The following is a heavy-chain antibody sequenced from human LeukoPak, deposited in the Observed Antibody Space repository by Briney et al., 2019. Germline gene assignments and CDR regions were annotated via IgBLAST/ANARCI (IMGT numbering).Heavy chain of an antibody. CDR2: IYSGGST. J-gene: IGHJ4*02. CDR3: ARDRYYYDSSGYYDY. V-gene: IGHV3-53*01. CDR1: GFTVSSNY. Sequence: GGSLRLSCAASGFTVSSNYMSWVRQAPGKGLEWVSVIYSGGSTYYADSVKGRFTISRDNSKNSLYLQMNSLRAEDTAVYYCARDRYYYDSSGYYDYWGQGTLVTVSS. D-gene: IGHD3-22*01.